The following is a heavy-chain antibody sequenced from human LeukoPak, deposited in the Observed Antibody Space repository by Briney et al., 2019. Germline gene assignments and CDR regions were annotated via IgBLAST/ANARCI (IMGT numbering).Heavy chain of an antibody. J-gene: IGHJ4*02. Sequence: PGGSLRLSCAAAGFSFMNAWMIWVRQAPGKGLEWVGRIKSNADGGTPDYAAPARGRFTISRDDSKNTLYLQMNSLKTEDTAIYYCTTFYHEYSPYWGRGTLVTVSS. V-gene: IGHV3-15*01. CDR1: GFSFMNAW. CDR3: TTFYHEYSPY. CDR2: IKSNADGGTP. D-gene: IGHD2/OR15-2a*01.